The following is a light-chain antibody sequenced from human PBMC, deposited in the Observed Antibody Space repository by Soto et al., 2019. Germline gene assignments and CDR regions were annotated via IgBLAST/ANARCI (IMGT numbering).Light chain of an antibody. CDR2: LGS. Sequence: DIVMTQSPLSLPVTPGEPASISCRSSQSLLHSNGYNYLDWFLQKPGQSPQLLIYLGSNRASGVPDRFSASGSGTDFPLKISRVEAEDVGVYYCMQAQQTPWTFGQGTKVEIK. CDR3: MQAQQTPWT. V-gene: IGKV2-28*01. J-gene: IGKJ1*01. CDR1: QSLLHSNGYNY.